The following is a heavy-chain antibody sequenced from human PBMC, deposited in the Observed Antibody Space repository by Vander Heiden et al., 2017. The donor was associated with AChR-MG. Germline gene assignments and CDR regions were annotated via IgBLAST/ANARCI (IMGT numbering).Heavy chain of an antibody. CDR3: ARVLPDARHFDY. J-gene: IGHJ4*02. CDR2: IYYSGST. V-gene: IGHV4-30-4*01. Sequence: QVQLQESGPGLVKPSQTLSLTCTVPGGSISSGDYYWSWFRQPPGKGLEWIGYIYYSGSTYYNPSLKSRVTISVDTSKNQFSLKLSSVTAADTAVYYCARVLPDARHFDYWGQGTLVTVSS. D-gene: IGHD2-15*01. CDR1: GGSISSGDYY.